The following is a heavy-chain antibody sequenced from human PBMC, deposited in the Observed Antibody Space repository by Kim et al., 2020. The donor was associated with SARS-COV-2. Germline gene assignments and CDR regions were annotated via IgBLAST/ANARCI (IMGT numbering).Heavy chain of an antibody. D-gene: IGHD2-2*01. V-gene: IGHV3-23*01. CDR3: AKVSLGYCSSSRCYAAFDI. Sequence: GGSQRLSCAASGITFRSYAMSWVRQAPGKGLEWVSGISGRGGSTEYTDPVEGRFTISRDKSKNRLYLQMNILRAEDTAVYYCAKVSLGYCSSSRCYAAFDIWGQGAMVTVSS. J-gene: IGHJ3*02. CDR1: GITFRSYA. CDR2: ISGRGGST.